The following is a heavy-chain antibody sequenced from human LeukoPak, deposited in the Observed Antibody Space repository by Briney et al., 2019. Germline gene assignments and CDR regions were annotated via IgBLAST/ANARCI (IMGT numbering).Heavy chain of an antibody. V-gene: IGHV1-69*05. Sequence: SVKVSCKASGGTFSSYAISWVRQAPGQGLEWMGGIIPIFGTANYAQKFQGRVTITTDESTSTAYMELSSLRSEDTAVYYCGSNRHCTNGVCYNEYYFDYWGQGTLVTVSS. CDR1: GGTFSSYA. J-gene: IGHJ4*02. D-gene: IGHD2-8*01. CDR2: IIPIFGTA. CDR3: GSNRHCTNGVCYNEYYFDY.